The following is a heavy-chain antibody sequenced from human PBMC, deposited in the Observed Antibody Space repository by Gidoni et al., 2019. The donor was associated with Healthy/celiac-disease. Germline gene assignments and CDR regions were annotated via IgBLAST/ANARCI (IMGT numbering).Heavy chain of an antibody. CDR2: NYHSGST. CDR1: GGSIRSSNW. D-gene: IGHD6-13*01. Sequence: QVQLQESGPGLVKPSGPLSLTCAVSGGSIRSSNWLSWVRQPPGEGVEWIEENYHSGSTNYDPSLKSRFTISGDKSKNQFSLKMSTVTAADTAVYYCARGGGYSSSGKNFDYWGQGTLVTVSS. J-gene: IGHJ4*02. CDR3: ARGGGYSSSGKNFDY. V-gene: IGHV4-4*02.